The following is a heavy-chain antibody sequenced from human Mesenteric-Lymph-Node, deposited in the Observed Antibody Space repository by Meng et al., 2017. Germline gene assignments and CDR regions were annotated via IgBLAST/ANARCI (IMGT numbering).Heavy chain of an antibody. CDR2: ISSSSSYI. CDR3: ARDSSSGWYGVDY. V-gene: IGHV3-21*01. CDR1: GFTFSSYS. J-gene: IGHJ4*02. Sequence: GESLKISCAASGFTFSSYSMNWVRQAPGKGLEWVSSISSSSSYIYYADSVKGRFTISRDNAKNSLYLQMNSLRAEDTAVYYCARDSSSGWYGVDYWGQGTLVTVSS. D-gene: IGHD6-19*01.